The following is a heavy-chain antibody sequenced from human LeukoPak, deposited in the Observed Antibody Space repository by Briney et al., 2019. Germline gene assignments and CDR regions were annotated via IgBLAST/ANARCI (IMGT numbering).Heavy chain of an antibody. J-gene: IGHJ3*02. CDR1: GYTLTELS. Sequence: GASVKVSCKVSGYTLTELSMHWVRQAPGKGLEWMGGFDPEDGETIYAQKFQGRVTMTEDTSTDTAYMELSSLRSEDTAVYYCATSSGGPPWPAFDIWGQGTMVTVSS. V-gene: IGHV1-24*01. CDR2: FDPEDGET. CDR3: ATSSGGPPWPAFDI. D-gene: IGHD6-19*01.